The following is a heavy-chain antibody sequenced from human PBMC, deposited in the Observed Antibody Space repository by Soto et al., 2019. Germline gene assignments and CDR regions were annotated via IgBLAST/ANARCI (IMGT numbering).Heavy chain of an antibody. CDR3: AKGHSGYGKNYYYYGMDV. J-gene: IGHJ6*02. D-gene: IGHD5-12*01. Sequence: PGGSLRLSCAASGFTFSSYAMSWVRQAPGKGLEWVSAISGSGGSTYYADSVKGRFTISRDNSKNTLYLQMNSLRAEDTAVYYCAKGHSGYGKNYYYYGMDVWGQGTTVTVSS. CDR1: GFTFSSYA. V-gene: IGHV3-23*01. CDR2: ISGSGGST.